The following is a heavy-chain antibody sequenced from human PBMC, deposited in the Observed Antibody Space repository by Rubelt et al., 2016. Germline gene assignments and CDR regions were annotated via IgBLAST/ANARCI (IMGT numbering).Heavy chain of an antibody. CDR1: GVSLTRSNW. D-gene: IGHD3-10*01. CDR2: ISKSGST. J-gene: IGHJ4*02. V-gene: IGHV4-4*02. CDR3: ARAGRRARGIVGSFYFDY. Sequence: QVQLQESGPGLVKPSGTLSLTCTVSGVSLTRSNWWTWVRQPPGKGLEWIGEISKSGSTHYSASLKSRLTLSMDRSKNQFSLRRTSVTATDTAVYYCARAGRRARGIVGSFYFDYWGQGSLVTVSS.